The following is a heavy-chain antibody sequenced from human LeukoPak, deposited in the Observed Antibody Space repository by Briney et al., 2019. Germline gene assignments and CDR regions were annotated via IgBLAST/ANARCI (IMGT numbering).Heavy chain of an antibody. D-gene: IGHD5-12*01. CDR2: INHRGST. J-gene: IGHJ4*02. V-gene: IGHV4-34*01. CDR3: ARGGPSGYVD. Sequence: SETLSLTCAVYGGSFSGYYWSWIRQPPGNGLEWIDEINHRGSTNYNPSLKSRVTISVDTSKNQFSLKLSSVTAADTAVYYCARGGPSGYVDWGQGTLVTVSS. CDR1: GGSFSGYY.